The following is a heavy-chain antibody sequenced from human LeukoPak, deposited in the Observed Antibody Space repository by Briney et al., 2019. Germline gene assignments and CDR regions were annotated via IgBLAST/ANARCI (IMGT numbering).Heavy chain of an antibody. CDR2: INSDGSRT. J-gene: IGHJ4*02. V-gene: IGHV3-74*01. CDR1: GFTFSSYW. CDR3: ARRGYSAYDF. D-gene: IGHD5-12*01. Sequence: GGSLRLSCAASGFTFSSYWMYWVRQAPGKGLVWVSRINSDGSRTNYADSVKGRFTISRDNAKNTLYLQMNSLRAEDTAVYYCARRGYSAYDFWGQGTLVTVSS.